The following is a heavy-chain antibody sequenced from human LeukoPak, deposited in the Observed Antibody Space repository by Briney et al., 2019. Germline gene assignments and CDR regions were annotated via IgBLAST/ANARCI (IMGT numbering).Heavy chain of an antibody. CDR2: IKGDGSET. CDR3: ARDISRVVFLEWLTVSNL. CDR1: GFIFSNNW. J-gene: IGHJ6*02. Sequence: GGSLRLSCAASGFIFSNNWMSWVRQAPGKGLEWVANIKGDGSETYYVDSVKGRFTISRDNTRNSLYLQMNSLRAEDTAVYYCARDISRVVFLEWLTVSNLWGQGTTVTVSS. V-gene: IGHV3-7*01. D-gene: IGHD3-3*01.